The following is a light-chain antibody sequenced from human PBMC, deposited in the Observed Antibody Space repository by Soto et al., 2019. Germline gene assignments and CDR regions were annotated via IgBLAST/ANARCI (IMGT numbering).Light chain of an antibody. V-gene: IGLV4-69*01. J-gene: IGLJ1*01. CDR1: SGHSRYA. CDR2: VNSDGSH. CDR3: QTWGTGVRV. Sequence: QSVLTQSPSASASLGASVKLTCTLSSGHSRYAVAWHQQQPEKGPRYLMKVNSDGSHSKGDGVPDRFSGSSSGAERYLSISSLQSEDEGDYSCQTWGTGVRVFGTGTKLTVL.